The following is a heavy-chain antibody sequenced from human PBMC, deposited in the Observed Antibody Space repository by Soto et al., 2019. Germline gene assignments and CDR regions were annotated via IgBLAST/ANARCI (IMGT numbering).Heavy chain of an antibody. CDR2: ISSSGNIM. D-gene: IGHD3-16*02. J-gene: IGHJ4*02. CDR3: ARDIVSFFDY. Sequence: GGSLRLSCVASGFTFSGYEMNWVRQAPGKGLEWVSYISSSGNIMYYADSVKGRFTISRYNAKNSLYLQMNSLRAEDTAVYYCARDIVSFFDYWGLGTLVTVSS. V-gene: IGHV3-48*03. CDR1: GFTFSGYE.